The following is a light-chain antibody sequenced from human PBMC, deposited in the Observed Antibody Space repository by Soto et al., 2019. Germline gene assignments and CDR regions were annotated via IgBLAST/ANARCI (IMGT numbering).Light chain of an antibody. J-gene: IGLJ1*01. Sequence: QSVLTQPPSASGTPGQRVTISCSGYSSTVGSNHVYWYQKFPGMAPKLLISKNNQRHSGVPDRFSGSKSGTSASLAISGLRSEDEAHYYCAAWDDNFSSYVFGSGTEFTV. CDR1: SSTVGSNH. CDR3: AAWDDNFSSYV. V-gene: IGLV1-47*01. CDR2: KNN.